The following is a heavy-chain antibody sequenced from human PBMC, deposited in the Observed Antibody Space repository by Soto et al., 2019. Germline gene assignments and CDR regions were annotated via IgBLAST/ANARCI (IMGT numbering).Heavy chain of an antibody. CDR2: IYYSGST. V-gene: IGHV4-59*01. J-gene: IGHJ6*02. CDR1: GGSISSYY. Sequence: QVQLQESGPGLVKPSETLSLTCTVSGGSISSYYWSWIRQPPGKGLEWIGYIYYSGSTNYNPSLKSRVTISEDTAKNQFSLKLSSVTAADTAVYYCARSRDYRYGMDVWGQGTTVTVSS. D-gene: IGHD4-17*01. CDR3: ARSRDYRYGMDV.